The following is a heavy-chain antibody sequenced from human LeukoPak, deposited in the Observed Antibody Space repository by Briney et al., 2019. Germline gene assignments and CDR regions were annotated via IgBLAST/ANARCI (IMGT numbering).Heavy chain of an antibody. CDR3: ARDKRSQAVDY. V-gene: IGHV3-21*01. CDR2: ITGSSDYV. Sequence: GGSLRLSCAASGFTFSRYSMNWVRQAPGKGLEWVSSITGSSDYVYYADSVKGRFTISRDNAKNSLLLQMNSLRAEDTAVYYCARDKRSQAVDYWGQGTLVTVSS. CDR1: GFTFSRYS. D-gene: IGHD6-19*01. J-gene: IGHJ4*02.